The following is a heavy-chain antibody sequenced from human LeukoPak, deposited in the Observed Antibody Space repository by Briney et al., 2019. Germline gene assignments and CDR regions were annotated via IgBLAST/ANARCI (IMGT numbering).Heavy chain of an antibody. Sequence: GGSLRLSCAASGFTLTNDFMTWVRQAPGKGLEWVGRIKSEIEGGTTDHAASVKGRFAISRDESTNTLFLQMNSLRNEGTAVYYCALAWFGESRDGLDIWRRGSMVVVSS. CDR2: IKSEIEGGTT. CDR1: GFTLTNDF. D-gene: IGHD3-10*01. CDR3: ALAWFGESRDGLDI. J-gene: IGHJ3*02. V-gene: IGHV3-15*01.